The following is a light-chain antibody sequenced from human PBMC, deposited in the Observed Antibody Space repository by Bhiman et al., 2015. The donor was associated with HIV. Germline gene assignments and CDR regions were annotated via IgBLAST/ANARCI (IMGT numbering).Light chain of an antibody. J-gene: IGLJ2*01. CDR1: KLGTKY. Sequence: SYELTQPPSVSVSPGQTTTITCSGDKLGTKYVCWFQQKPGQSPVLVIYQDSKRPSGIPERFSGSNSGNTATLTISGTQPMDEADYYCQLWDSSRGHVVFGGGTKLTVV. V-gene: IGLV3-1*01. CDR2: QDS. CDR3: QLWDSSRGHVV.